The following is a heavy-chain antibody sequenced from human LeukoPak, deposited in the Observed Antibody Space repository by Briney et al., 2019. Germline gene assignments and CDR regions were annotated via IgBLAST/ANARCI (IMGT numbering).Heavy chain of an antibody. CDR3: ARVANINYFDY. V-gene: IGHV3-64*01. CDR2: ISRNGDNT. J-gene: IGHJ4*02. D-gene: IGHD3-3*02. CDR1: GFTFSNYA. Sequence: GGSLRLSCAASGFTFSNYAMHWVRQAPGKGLEYVSAISRNGDNTYYANSVTGRFTISRDNSKNTLWLQMGSLRAHDMAMYYCARVANINYFDYWGQETLVTVSS.